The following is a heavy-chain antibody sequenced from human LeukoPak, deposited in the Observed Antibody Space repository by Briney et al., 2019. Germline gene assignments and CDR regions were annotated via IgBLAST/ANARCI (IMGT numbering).Heavy chain of an antibody. CDR1: GFTFDDYD. CDR2: IDWNGGGT. J-gene: IGHJ6*02. CDR3: ARGKMRDENLGYCSGGSCYSDYFGMDV. D-gene: IGHD2-15*01. Sequence: GGSLRLSCAASGFTFDDYDMNWVRQAPGVGLEWVSGIDWNGGGTGYADYVKGRFTISRDNAKKSLYLQMNSLRVEDTAMYYCARGKMRDENLGYCSGGSCYSDYFGMDVWGQGTTVTVS. V-gene: IGHV3-20*04.